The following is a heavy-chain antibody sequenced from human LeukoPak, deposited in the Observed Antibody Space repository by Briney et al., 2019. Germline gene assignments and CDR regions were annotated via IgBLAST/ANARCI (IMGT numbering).Heavy chain of an antibody. CDR2: ISGSGVST. Sequence: GGSLRLSCAASGFTFSSYAMSWVRQAPRKGLEWVSAISGSGVSTYYADSVKGRFTISRDNSKNTLYLQMNSLRAEDTAVYYCAKARASIAARRLDYWGQGTLVTVSS. J-gene: IGHJ4*02. V-gene: IGHV3-23*01. CDR1: GFTFSSYA. D-gene: IGHD6-6*01. CDR3: AKARASIAARRLDY.